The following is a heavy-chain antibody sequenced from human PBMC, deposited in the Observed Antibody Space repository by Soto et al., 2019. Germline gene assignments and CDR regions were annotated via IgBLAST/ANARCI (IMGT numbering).Heavy chain of an antibody. D-gene: IGHD3-9*01. J-gene: IGHJ4*02. V-gene: IGHV4-59*08. Sequence: SETLSLTCTVSGDSISSYYWSWIRQPPGKELEWIGHIYYGGSTSYNPSLKSRVTMALDTSKNQFSLEVRSVTAADTAVYYCARRYYDTVTGSHYYYDYWGQGTRVTVSS. CDR2: IYYGGST. CDR3: ARRYYDTVTGSHYYYDY. CDR1: GDSISSYY.